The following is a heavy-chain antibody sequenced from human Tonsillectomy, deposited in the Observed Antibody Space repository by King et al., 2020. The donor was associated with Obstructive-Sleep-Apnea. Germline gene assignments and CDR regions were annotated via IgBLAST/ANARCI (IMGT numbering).Heavy chain of an antibody. Sequence: VQLQESGPGLVKPSQTLSLTCTVAGGSISSGGYYWSWIRQHPGKGLEWIGYIYYSGSTYYNLSLMCRVTISVDTSKNQFSLKLSSVTAADTAVYYCASLIYYDSSGYYEGYYFDYWGQGTLVTVSS. V-gene: IGHV4-31*03. D-gene: IGHD3-22*01. CDR3: ASLIYYDSSGYYEGYYFDY. CDR1: GGSISSGGYY. J-gene: IGHJ4*02. CDR2: IYYSGST.